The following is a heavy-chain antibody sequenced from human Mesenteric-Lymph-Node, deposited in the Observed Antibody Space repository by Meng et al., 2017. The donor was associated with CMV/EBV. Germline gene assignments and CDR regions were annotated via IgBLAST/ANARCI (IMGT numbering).Heavy chain of an antibody. V-gene: IGHV3-21*01. CDR3: ARFSGGMDV. Sequence: GESLKISCVASGFTFNTYSMNWVRQAPGKGLEWVSSINSGSLYIRYAASVKGRFTISRDNAKNSLYLQMNSLRAEDTAVYYCARFSGGMDVWGQGTTVTVSS. J-gene: IGHJ6*02. CDR2: INSGSLYI. CDR1: GFTFNTYS.